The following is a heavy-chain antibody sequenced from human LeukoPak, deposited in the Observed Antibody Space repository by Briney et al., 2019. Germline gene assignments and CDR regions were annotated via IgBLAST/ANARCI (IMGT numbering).Heavy chain of an antibody. CDR3: AKGDQGYCSSTSCYMDN. V-gene: IGHV3-9*03. CDR2: ISWNSGSI. D-gene: IGHD2-2*02. J-gene: IGHJ4*02. Sequence: PGGSLRLSCAASGFTFDDYAMHWVRQAPGKGLEWVSGISWNSGSIDYADSVKGRFTISRDNAKNSLYLQMNSLRAEDMAVYYCAKGDQGYCSSTSCYMDNWGQGTLVTVSS. CDR1: GFTFDDYA.